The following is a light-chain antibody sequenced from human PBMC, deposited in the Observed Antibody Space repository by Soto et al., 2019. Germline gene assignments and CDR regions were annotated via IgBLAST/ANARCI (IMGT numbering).Light chain of an antibody. Sequence: DIVMTQSPLSLSVTPGEPASISCRSSQSILHSNGNNYLEWYVQKPGQSPQLLIYLGSNRASGVPDRFSASGSGTDFTLKISRREAEDVGVYYFMQALKMWTFGQGTKVEIK. V-gene: IGKV2-28*01. CDR3: MQALKMWT. J-gene: IGKJ1*01. CDR1: QSILHSNGNNY. CDR2: LGS.